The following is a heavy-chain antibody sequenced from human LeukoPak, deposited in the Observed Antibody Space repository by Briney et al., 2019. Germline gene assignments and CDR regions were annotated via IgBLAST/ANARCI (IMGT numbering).Heavy chain of an antibody. Sequence: GGSLRLSCAGSGFGFSNYGMHWVRQAPGKGLEWVAVISDDGSNIYYTDSVKGRFTISRDNSKNTPYLQMNSLRAEDTAVYYCAKDGPGGDDYYDSSGYFDYWGQGTLVTVSS. CDR2: ISDDGSNI. V-gene: IGHV3-30*18. D-gene: IGHD3-22*01. CDR3: AKDGPGGDDYYDSSGYFDY. CDR1: GFGFSNYG. J-gene: IGHJ4*02.